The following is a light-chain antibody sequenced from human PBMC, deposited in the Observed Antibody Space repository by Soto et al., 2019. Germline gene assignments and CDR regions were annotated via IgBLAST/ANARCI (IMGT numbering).Light chain of an antibody. CDR2: GAS. J-gene: IGKJ1*01. V-gene: IGKV3-20*01. CDR1: QSVRSSY. CDR3: QQYVNSWT. Sequence: EIVLTQSPGTLSLSPGERATLSCRASQSVRSSYLAWYQQKPGQAPRLLIYGASSRATGIPDRFSGSGSGKDFTVTISRLGPEDFEMYYCQQYVNSWTLGQGTKVEIK.